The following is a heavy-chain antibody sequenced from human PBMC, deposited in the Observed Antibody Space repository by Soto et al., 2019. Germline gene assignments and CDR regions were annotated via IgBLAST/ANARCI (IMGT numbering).Heavy chain of an antibody. CDR3: AKNGKDYVWGSYRWIYYYYGMDV. J-gene: IGHJ6*02. CDR1: GYTFTDYY. D-gene: IGHD3-16*02. V-gene: IGHV1-46*01. CDR2: INPGGGRT. Sequence: ASVKVSCKASGYTFTDYYMYWVRQAPGQGLEWMGIINPGGGRTTYAQKFQGRFTISRDNSKNTLYLQMNSLRAEDTAVYYCAKNGKDYVWGSYRWIYYYYGMDVWGQGTTVTVSS.